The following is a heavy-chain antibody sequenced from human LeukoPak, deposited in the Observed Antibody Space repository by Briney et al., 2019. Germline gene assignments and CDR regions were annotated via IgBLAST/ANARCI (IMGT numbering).Heavy chain of an antibody. D-gene: IGHD6-13*01. CDR2: MNPNSGNT. CDR1: GYTFTRYD. V-gene: IGHV1-8*01. Sequence: GASVKVSCKASGYTFTRYDINCVRQATGQGLEWMGWMNPNSGNTGYAQKFQGRVSMTSNTSISTAYMELSSLRSEDTAVYYCARGLRREQQLLRAFDDWGQGTLVTVSS. J-gene: IGHJ4*02. CDR3: ARGLRREQQLLRAFDD.